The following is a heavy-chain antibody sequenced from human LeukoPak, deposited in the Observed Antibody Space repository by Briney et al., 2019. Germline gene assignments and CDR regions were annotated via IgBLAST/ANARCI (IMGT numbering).Heavy chain of an antibody. CDR1: GFTFSSYS. D-gene: IGHD3-10*01. CDR3: AKALVPLTFDV. V-gene: IGHV3-66*01. Sequence: GGSLRLSCAASGFTFSSYSMNWVRQAPGKGLEWVSVIYSGGSTYYADSVKARFSIFRDTSKNMLYLQMNSLRAEDTAVYYCAKALVPLTFDVWGQGTMVTVSS. CDR2: IYSGGST. J-gene: IGHJ3*01.